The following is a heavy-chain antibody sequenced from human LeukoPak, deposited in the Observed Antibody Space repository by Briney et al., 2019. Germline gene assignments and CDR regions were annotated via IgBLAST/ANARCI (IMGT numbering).Heavy chain of an antibody. J-gene: IGHJ3*02. CDR1: GFTFSSYA. V-gene: IGHV3-53*01. Sequence: GGSLRLSCAASGFTFSSYAMSWVRQAPGKGLEWVSLIYSDGRTYYADSVKGRCTISRDNSKNTLYLQMNSLRVEDTAVYYCARGLFLSGYLDAFDIWGQGTVVTVSS. D-gene: IGHD3-22*01. CDR2: IYSDGRT. CDR3: ARGLFLSGYLDAFDI.